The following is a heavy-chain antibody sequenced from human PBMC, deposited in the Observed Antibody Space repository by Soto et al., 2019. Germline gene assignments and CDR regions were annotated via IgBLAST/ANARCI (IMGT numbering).Heavy chain of an antibody. J-gene: IGHJ4*02. CDR3: ARTYYYDSSGYHIYFDY. D-gene: IGHD3-22*01. V-gene: IGHV1-3*01. CDR2: INAGNGNT. CDR1: GYTFTSYA. Sequence: ASVKVSCKASGYTFTSYAMHWVRQAPXQRLEWMGWINAGNGNTKYSQKFQGRVTITRDTSASTAYMELSSLRSEDTAVYYCARTYYYDSSGYHIYFDYWGQGTLVTVSS.